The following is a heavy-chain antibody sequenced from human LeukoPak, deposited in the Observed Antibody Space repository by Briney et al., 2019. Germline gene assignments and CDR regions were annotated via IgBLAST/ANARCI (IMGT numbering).Heavy chain of an antibody. CDR3: AKDRYVLRYFDWLPFDY. Sequence: PGRSLRLSCAASGFTFSSYGMHWVRQAPGKGLEWVAVISYDGTNKYYGDSVKGRFTISRDNSKNTLYLQMNSLRAEDTAVYYCAKDRYVLRYFDWLPFDYWGQGTLVTVSS. CDR2: ISYDGTNK. V-gene: IGHV3-30*18. CDR1: GFTFSSYG. J-gene: IGHJ4*02. D-gene: IGHD3-9*01.